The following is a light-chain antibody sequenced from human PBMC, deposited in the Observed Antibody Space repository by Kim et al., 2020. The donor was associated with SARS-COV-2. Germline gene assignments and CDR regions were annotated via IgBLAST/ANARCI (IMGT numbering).Light chain of an antibody. J-gene: IGKJ1*01. V-gene: IGKV1-9*01. Sequence: ASIGDRVTIACRASQGISTSLAWYQQKPGKAPMLLIYTASTLQSGVPSRFSGSGSGTDFTLTISSLQPEDVATYYCQQFYFYPRTFGQGTKVDIK. CDR3: QQFYFYPRT. CDR2: TAS. CDR1: QGISTS.